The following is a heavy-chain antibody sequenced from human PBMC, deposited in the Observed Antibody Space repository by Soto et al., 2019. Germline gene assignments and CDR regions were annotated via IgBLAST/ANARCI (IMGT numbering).Heavy chain of an antibody. D-gene: IGHD2-15*01. Sequence: QITLKESGPTLVKPTQTLTLTCTFSGFSLSTSGLAVGWIRQPPGKALEWLALIYWHDDKRYSPSLKSRLTITNDTPKNLVVLTMTNMDPVDTATYYCAHRRCCGGSCYFSFDYWGQGTLVTVSS. CDR2: IYWHDDK. J-gene: IGHJ4*02. V-gene: IGHV2-5*01. CDR3: AHRRCCGGSCYFSFDY. CDR1: GFSLSTSGLA.